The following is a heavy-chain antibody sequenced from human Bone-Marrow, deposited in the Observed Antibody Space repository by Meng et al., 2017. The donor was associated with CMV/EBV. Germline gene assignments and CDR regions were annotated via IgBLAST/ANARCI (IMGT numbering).Heavy chain of an antibody. V-gene: IGHV1-69*12. Sequence: QVPLGQSGAEVKKPGSSVKVSCKASGGTFSSYAISWVRQAPGQGLEWMGGIIPIFGTANYAQKFQGRVTITADESTSTAYMELSSLRSEDTAVYYCARDSRDSSGYWVWDYWGQGTLVTVSS. CDR2: IIPIFGTA. CDR3: ARDSRDSSGYWVWDY. D-gene: IGHD3-22*01. CDR1: GGTFSSYA. J-gene: IGHJ4*02.